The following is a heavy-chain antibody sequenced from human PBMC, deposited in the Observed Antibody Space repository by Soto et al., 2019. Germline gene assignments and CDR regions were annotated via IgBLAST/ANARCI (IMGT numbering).Heavy chain of an antibody. CDR2: IIPIFGTA. CDR1: GGTFSSYA. J-gene: IGHJ3*02. D-gene: IGHD3-22*01. Sequence: SVKVSCKASGGTFSSYAISWVRQAPGQGLEWMGGIIPIFGTANYAQKFQGRVTITADESTSTAYMELSSLRSEDTAVYYCARPNYYDSSGYYFSRGDGAFDIWG. CDR3: ARPNYYDSSGYYFSRGDGAFDI. V-gene: IGHV1-69*13.